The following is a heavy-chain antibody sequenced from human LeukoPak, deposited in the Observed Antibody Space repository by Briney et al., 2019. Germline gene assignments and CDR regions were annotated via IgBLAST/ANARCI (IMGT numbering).Heavy chain of an antibody. CDR2: ISYDGSNK. Sequence: GGSLRLSCAASGFTFSSYAMHWVRQAPGKGLEWVAVISYDGSNKYYADSVKGRFTISRDNSKNTLYLQMNSLRAEDTAVYYCAREGVEMAFDYWGQGTLVTVSS. D-gene: IGHD5-24*01. CDR3: AREGVEMAFDY. J-gene: IGHJ4*02. V-gene: IGHV3-30*04. CDR1: GFTFSSYA.